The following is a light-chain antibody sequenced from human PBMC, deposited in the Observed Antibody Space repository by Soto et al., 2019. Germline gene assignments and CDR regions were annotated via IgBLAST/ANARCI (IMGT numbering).Light chain of an antibody. Sequence: EVVMTQSPATLSVSPGERATLSCRASQNISSILAWYQQKPGQAPRLVVYGASTRATGIPARFSASGSGTEFTLTISSLQSEDFAVYYCQQYKYWPLTFGGGTKVDI. CDR3: QQYKYWPLT. V-gene: IGKV3-15*01. CDR1: QNISSI. CDR2: GAS. J-gene: IGKJ4*01.